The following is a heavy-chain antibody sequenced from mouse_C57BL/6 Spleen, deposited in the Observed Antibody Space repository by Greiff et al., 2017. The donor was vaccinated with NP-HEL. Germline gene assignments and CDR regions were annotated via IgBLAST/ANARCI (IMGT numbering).Heavy chain of an antibody. D-gene: IGHD2-4*01. CDR2: ISSGSSTI. V-gene: IGHV5-17*01. J-gene: IGHJ3*01. CDR1: GFTFSDYG. Sequence: EVKVVESGGGLVKPGGSLKLSCAASGFTFSDYGMHWVRQAPEKGLEWVAYISSGSSTIYYADTVKGRFTISRDNAKNTLFLQMTSLRSEDTAMYYCARPGVYYDYDGFAYWGQGTLVTVSA. CDR3: ARPGVYYDYDGFAY.